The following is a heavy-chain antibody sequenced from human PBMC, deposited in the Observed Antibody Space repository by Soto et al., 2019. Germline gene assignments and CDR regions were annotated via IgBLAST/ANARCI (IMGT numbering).Heavy chain of an antibody. CDR2: IIPIFGTA. V-gene: IGHV1-69*13. CDR3: ASSPAYDYGDYASEFFNWFDP. D-gene: IGHD4-17*01. J-gene: IGHJ5*02. Sequence: GASVKVSCKASGGTFSSYAISWVRQAPGQGLEWMGGIIPIFGTANYAQKFQGRVTITADESTSTAYMELSSLRSEDTAVYYCASSPAYDYGDYASEFFNWFDPWGQGTLVTVSS. CDR1: GGTFSSYA.